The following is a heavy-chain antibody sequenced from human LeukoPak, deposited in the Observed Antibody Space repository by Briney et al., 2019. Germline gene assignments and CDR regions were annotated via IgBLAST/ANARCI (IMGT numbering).Heavy chain of an antibody. CDR2: INTVFSYI. J-gene: IGHJ4*02. CDR1: GFSFSSYS. V-gene: IGHV3-21*06. CDR3: ARLRRNTDSSGFFSYYDY. Sequence: PRGAPRLSCADSGFSFSSYSFNWVRPAPGEGLEWVSSINTVFSYISYGDSLTGRFTMSRDNAKNSVYLQMDSLRAADSAVYYCARLRRNTDSSGFFSYYDYWGQGTLVTVSS. D-gene: IGHD3-22*01.